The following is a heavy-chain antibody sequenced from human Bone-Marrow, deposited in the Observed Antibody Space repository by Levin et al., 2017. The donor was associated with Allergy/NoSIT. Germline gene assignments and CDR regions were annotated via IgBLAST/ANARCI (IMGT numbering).Heavy chain of an antibody. V-gene: IGHV3-23*01. CDR1: GFTFDSYA. D-gene: IGHD3-3*01. CDR2: ISGSGGNI. CDR3: AKDLDWSGFYRLDS. J-gene: IGHJ5*01. Sequence: GESLKISCAASGFTFDSYALSWVRQAPGKGLEWVSAISGSGGNIYYADSVKGRFTISRDNSKNTVFAQMNSLRVEDTALYYCAKDLDWSGFYRLDSWGQGTPVTVAS.